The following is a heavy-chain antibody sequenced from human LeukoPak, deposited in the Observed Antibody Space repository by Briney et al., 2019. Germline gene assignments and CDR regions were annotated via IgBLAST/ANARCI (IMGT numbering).Heavy chain of an antibody. D-gene: IGHD4-17*01. CDR2: IIVSGGDT. CDR1: GFTFTSYA. Sequence: AGGSLRLSCAASGFTFTSYAMTWVRQAPGKGLEWVSTIIVSGGDTYYADSVKGRFTISRDNSKNTLYLQMNSLRAEDTAVYYCAKGVYGDYLAFFDYWGQGTLVTVSS. V-gene: IGHV3-23*01. J-gene: IGHJ4*02. CDR3: AKGVYGDYLAFFDY.